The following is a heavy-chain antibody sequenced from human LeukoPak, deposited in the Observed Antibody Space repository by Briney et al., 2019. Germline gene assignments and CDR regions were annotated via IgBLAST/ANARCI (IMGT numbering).Heavy chain of an antibody. CDR3: ASTPAAVISDAFDI. CDR2: IYYSGST. J-gene: IGHJ3*02. D-gene: IGHD6-13*01. Sequence: SETLSLTCTVSGGSISSYYWSWIRQPPGKGLEWIGYIYYSGSTNYNPSLKSRVTISVDTSKNQFSLKLSSVTAADTAVYYCASTPAAVISDAFDIWGQRTMVTVSS. V-gene: IGHV4-59*08. CDR1: GGSISSYY.